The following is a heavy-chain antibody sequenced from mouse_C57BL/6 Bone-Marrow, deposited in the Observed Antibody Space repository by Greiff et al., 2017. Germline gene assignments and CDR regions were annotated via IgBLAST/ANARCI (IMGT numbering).Heavy chain of an antibody. V-gene: IGHV1-85*01. CDR3: AREIRITTVVYFDY. Sequence: QVQLQQSGPELVKPGASVKLSCKASGYTFTGYDINWVKQRPVQGLEWIGCIYPRDGSTTYNEKFKGKATWTVDTSSSTAYMELHSLTSEDSAVYVCAREIRITTVVYFDYWGQGTTLTVSS. D-gene: IGHD1-1*01. CDR2: IYPRDGST. J-gene: IGHJ2*01. CDR1: GYTFTGYD.